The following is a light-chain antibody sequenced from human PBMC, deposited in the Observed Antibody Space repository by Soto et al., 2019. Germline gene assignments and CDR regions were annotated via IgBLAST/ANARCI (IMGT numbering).Light chain of an antibody. V-gene: IGKV3-11*01. J-gene: IGKJ2*01. CDR2: DAS. Sequence: EIVLTQSPATLSLSPGERATLSCRASQSVSSYLSCYQQKPGKAPRLLIYDASNRATGIPARFSGSGSVTDFTLTISSLEPEDFAVYYCQQRSNWPPYTFGQGTKLEIK. CDR1: QSVSSY. CDR3: QQRSNWPPYT.